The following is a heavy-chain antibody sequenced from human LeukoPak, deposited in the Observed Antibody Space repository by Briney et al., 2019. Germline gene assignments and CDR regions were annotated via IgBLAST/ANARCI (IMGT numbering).Heavy chain of an antibody. CDR2: INHSGST. CDR1: GFTFSTYG. Sequence: GSLRLSCAASGFTFSTYGLSWIRQPPGKGLEWIGEINHSGSTNYNPSLKSRVTISVDTSKNQFSLKLSSVTAADTAVYYCARGIGGGSSWYRPKVWFDPWGQGTLVTVSS. D-gene: IGHD6-13*01. J-gene: IGHJ5*02. CDR3: ARGIGGGSSWYRPKVWFDP. V-gene: IGHV4-34*01.